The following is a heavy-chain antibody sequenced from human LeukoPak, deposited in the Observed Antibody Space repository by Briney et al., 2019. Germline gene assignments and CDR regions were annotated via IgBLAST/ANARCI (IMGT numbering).Heavy chain of an antibody. D-gene: IGHD6-19*01. CDR2: IIPIFGTA. J-gene: IGHJ4*02. CDR1: GGTFISYA. CDR3: ARNGIAVAGTTPFDY. V-gene: IGHV1-69*13. Sequence: SVKVSCKASGGTFISYAISWVRQAPGQGLEWMGGIIPIFGTANYAQKFQGRVTITADESTSTAYMELSSLRSEDTAVYYCARNGIAVAGTTPFDYWGQGTLVTVSS.